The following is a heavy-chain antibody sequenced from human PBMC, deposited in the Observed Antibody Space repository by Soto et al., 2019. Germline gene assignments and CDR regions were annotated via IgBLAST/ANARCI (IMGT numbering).Heavy chain of an antibody. V-gene: IGHV1-18*01. J-gene: IGHJ3*02. D-gene: IGHD6-13*01. Sequence: KVSCKASGYTFTSYGISWVRQAPGQGLEWMGWISAYNGNTNYAQKLQGRVTMTTDTSTSTAYMELRSLRSDDTAVYYCARDSSSWYARRQAFDIWGQGTMVTVSS. CDR2: ISAYNGNT. CDR3: ARDSSSWYARRQAFDI. CDR1: GYTFTSYG.